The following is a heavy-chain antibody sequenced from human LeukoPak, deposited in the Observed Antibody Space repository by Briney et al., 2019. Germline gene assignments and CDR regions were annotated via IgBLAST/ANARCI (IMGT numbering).Heavy chain of an antibody. CDR2: IYISGST. J-gene: IGHJ6*03. CDR3: ARADVVVVADIYYYYYMDV. CDR1: GGSISSYY. Sequence: RPSETLSLTCTVSGGSISSYYWSWIRQPAGKGLEWIGRIYISGSTNYNPSLKSRVTMSVDTSKNQFSLKLSSVTAADTAVYYCARADVVVVADIYYYYYMDVWGKGTTVTVSS. V-gene: IGHV4-4*07. D-gene: IGHD2-15*01.